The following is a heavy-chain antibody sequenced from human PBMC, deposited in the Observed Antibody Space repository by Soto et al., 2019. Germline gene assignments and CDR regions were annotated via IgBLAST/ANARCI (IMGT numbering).Heavy chain of an antibody. CDR2: ISAHNGKT. V-gene: IGHV1-18*04. CDR1: GYIFTSYG. J-gene: IGHJ4*02. CDR3: ARGLGREYHDNRGSFHLDY. Sequence: ASVKVSCKASGYIFTSYGISWVRQAPGQGLEWMGWISAHNGKTNYAQKVQGRVTMTTDTSTSTAYMELRSLRAEDTAIYYCARGLGREYHDNRGSFHLDYWGQGTLVTVSS. D-gene: IGHD3-22*01.